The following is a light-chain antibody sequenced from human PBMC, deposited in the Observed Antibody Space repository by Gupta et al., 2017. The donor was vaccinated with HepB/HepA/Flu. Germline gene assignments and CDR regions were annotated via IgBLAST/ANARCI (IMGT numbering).Light chain of an antibody. J-gene: IGKJ2*02. CDR2: LGS. Sequence: DIVMTQSPLSLPVTPGEPASISCRSSQSLVHSNGYNYLDWYLQKPGQSPQLLIYLGSNRASGVTDRFSGSGSGADFTLKISRVEADDVGVYYCMQALHSPRTFGQGTKLEIK. CDR1: QSLVHSNGYNY. V-gene: IGKV2-28*01. CDR3: MQALHSPRT.